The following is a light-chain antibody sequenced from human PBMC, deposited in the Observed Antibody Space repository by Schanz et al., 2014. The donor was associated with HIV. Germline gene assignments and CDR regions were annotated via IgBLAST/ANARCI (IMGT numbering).Light chain of an antibody. CDR3: QQYHSSRGT. J-gene: IGKJ4*01. CDR2: ATS. Sequence: EIVLTQSPGSLSLSPGGRATLSCGASQRLSSSYLTWYQQKRDQPPRLVIYATSTRAAGIPDRFSGTGSGTDFTLTISRLAPEDFAVYYCQQYHSSRGTFGGGTKVELK. CDR1: QRLSSSY. V-gene: IGKV3-20*01.